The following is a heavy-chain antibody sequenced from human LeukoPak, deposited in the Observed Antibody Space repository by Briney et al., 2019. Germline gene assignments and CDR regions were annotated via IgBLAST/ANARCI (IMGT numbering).Heavy chain of an antibody. CDR1: GFTFSSYW. CDR3: VREGPPQGRPWSGWYPFDF. V-gene: IGHV3-7*01. J-gene: IGHJ4*02. Sequence: GGSLSLSCAASGFTFSSYWMTWVRQAPGKGLEWVANIRGDGSERFYVGYLKGRFTISRDNAKNSLYLQMNSLRVDDTAVYYCVREGPPQGRPWSGWYPFDFWGQGILVTVSS. CDR2: IRGDGSER. D-gene: IGHD3-3*01.